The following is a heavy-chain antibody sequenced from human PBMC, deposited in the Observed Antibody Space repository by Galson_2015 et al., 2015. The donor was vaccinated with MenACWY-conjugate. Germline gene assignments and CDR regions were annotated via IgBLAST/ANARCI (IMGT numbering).Heavy chain of an antibody. D-gene: IGHD3-10*01. CDR1: GFTLSSYE. CDR3: ARDRLGAYYYGSGRGPDY. V-gene: IGHV3-48*03. CDR2: ISRSASTI. J-gene: IGHJ4*02. Sequence: SLTPPRAASGFTLSSYELTWVRPAPGTGLERVSYISRSASTIYYADSVKGRFTISRDNAKNSLYLQMSSLGAEDTAVYYCARDRLGAYYYGSGRGPDYWGQGTLVTVSS.